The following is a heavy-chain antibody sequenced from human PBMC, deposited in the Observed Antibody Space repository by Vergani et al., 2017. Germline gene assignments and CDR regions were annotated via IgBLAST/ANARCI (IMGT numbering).Heavy chain of an antibody. CDR3: AKQYFVSGNYLFDY. CDR1: GFSFNSYW. V-gene: IGHV3-23*04. J-gene: IGHJ4*02. Sequence: DVHLAESGGGFFQPGGSLRLSCSASGFSFNSYWMHWVRQAPGKGLEWVSGISGSGVSAYYTDSVKGRFTISRDNSKNMLFLQMNNLRTEDTAIYYCAKQYFVSGNYLFDYGGKGTLVTVSS. CDR2: ISGSGVSA. D-gene: IGHD3-10*01.